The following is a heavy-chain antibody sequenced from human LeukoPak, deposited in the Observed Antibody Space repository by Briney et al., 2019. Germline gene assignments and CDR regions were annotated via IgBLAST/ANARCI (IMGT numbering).Heavy chain of an antibody. CDR3: VRAAGLDRDAFDI. Sequence: PGGSLRLSCAASGFTFRSYNMNWVRQAPGKGLGGVSFISRGSSTIYYADSWKGRFTMSRDNVKNTLYLEMNSLRDDDTAVYYCVRAAGLDRDAFDIWGQGTMVTVSS. CDR2: ISRGSSTI. J-gene: IGHJ3*02. D-gene: IGHD6-13*01. V-gene: IGHV3-48*02. CDR1: GFTFRSYN.